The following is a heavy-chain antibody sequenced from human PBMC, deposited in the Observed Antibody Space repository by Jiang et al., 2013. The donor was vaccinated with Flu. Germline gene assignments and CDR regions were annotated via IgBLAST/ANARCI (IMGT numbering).Heavy chain of an antibody. CDR1: GFTFSSYA. V-gene: IGHV3-30-3*01. Sequence: ASGFTFSSYAMHWVRQAPGKGLEWVAVISYDGSNKYYADSVKGRFTISRDNSKNTLYLQMNSLRAEDTAVYYCARSASNYDFAKLFDYWGQGTLVTVSS. J-gene: IGHJ4*02. D-gene: IGHD3-3*01. CDR2: ISYDGSNK. CDR3: ARSASNYDFAKLFDY.